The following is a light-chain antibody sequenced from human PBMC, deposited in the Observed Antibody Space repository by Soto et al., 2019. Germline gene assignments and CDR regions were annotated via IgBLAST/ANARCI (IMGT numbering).Light chain of an antibody. CDR3: SSYAGSSTPVV. Sequence: ALTQPASVSGSPGQSITISCTGTSSDVGAYNYVSWYQHHPGKAPKIMIYDVSNRPSGVSVRFSGSKSANTASLTISGLQAEDEADYYCSSYAGSSTPVVFGTGTKVTVL. CDR1: SSDVGAYNY. J-gene: IGLJ1*01. CDR2: DVS. V-gene: IGLV2-14*03.